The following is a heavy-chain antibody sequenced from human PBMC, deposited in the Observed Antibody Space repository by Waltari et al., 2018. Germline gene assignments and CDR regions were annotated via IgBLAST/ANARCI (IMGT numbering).Heavy chain of an antibody. CDR3: ARRTLSGSIFEY. CDR1: GYSFTSYW. V-gene: IGHV5-51*01. J-gene: IGHJ4*02. Sequence: EVQLVQSGAEVKHLGASLRISCQGSGYSFTSYWTACVRQMPGKGLEWRGIISPDDSDTKYSPSFQGQVTISADKSISTAYLQWSSLKASDTAIYFCARRTLSGSIFEYWGRGTLVTVSS. D-gene: IGHD3-22*01. CDR2: ISPDDSDT.